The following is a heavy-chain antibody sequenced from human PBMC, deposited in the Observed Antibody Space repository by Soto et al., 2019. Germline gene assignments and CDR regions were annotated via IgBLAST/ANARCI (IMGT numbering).Heavy chain of an antibody. D-gene: IGHD1-1*01. J-gene: IGHJ5*02. CDR1: GDSISSGDYY. V-gene: IGHV4-31*03. Sequence: SETLSLTCTVSGDSISSGDYYWSWIRQHPGKGLEWIGYIYYSGTTYYNPTLKSRISISVDTSKNHFSLKLSSVTAADTAVYYSARVERSSIVLFSWRQATLVTVSS. CDR2: IYYSGTT. CDR3: ARVERSSIVLFS.